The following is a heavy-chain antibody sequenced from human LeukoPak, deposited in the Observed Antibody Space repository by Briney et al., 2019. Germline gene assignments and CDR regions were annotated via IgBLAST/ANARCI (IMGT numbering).Heavy chain of an antibody. CDR2: INPNSGGT. CDR3: AREAVRYCGGDCQVDY. Sequence: ASVKVSCKASGYIFTHYYIDWVRQAPGQGLEWMGWINPNSGGTNYAQEFQGRVTMTRDTSITTTYMDLIRLKSDDTAVYYCAREAVRYCGGDCQVDYWGQGTLVTVSS. CDR1: GYIFTHYY. V-gene: IGHV1-2*02. J-gene: IGHJ4*02. D-gene: IGHD2-21*02.